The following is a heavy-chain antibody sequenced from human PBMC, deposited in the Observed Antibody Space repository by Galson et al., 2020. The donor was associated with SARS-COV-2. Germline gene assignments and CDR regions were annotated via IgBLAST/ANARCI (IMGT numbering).Heavy chain of an antibody. CDR1: GFIFFDAH. J-gene: IGHJ5*02. Sequence: GESLKISCAASGFIFFDAHMTWIRQAPGKGLESISYIKNRGDTMYYADSVKGRFTISRDNGDNLLYLQMNSLRVEDTAIYYCARESWGSLDPWGQGTLVTVST. V-gene: IGHV3-11*01. CDR3: ARESWGSLDP. D-gene: IGHD3-16*01. CDR2: IKNRGDTM.